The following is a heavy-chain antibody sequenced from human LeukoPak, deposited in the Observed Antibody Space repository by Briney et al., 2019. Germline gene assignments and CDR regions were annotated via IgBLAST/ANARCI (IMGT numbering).Heavy chain of an antibody. CDR3: ARDPKDDTSGYYYFDY. CDR2: INPSGGRT. CDR1: GYTFTSYY. Sequence: GASVKVSCKASGYTFTSYYIHWVRQAPGQGLEWMGIINPSGGRTIYAQKFQGRVTMTRDVSTSTVYMELSSLRSEDTAVYYCARDPKDDTSGYYYFDYWGQGTLVTVSS. J-gene: IGHJ4*02. D-gene: IGHD3-22*01. V-gene: IGHV1-46*01.